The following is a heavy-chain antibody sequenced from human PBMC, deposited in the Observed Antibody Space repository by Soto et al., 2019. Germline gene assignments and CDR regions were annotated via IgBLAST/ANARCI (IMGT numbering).Heavy chain of an antibody. CDR1: GGSFSGYY. CDR3: ARESHDILTGPPWVWYFDL. V-gene: IGHV4-34*01. Sequence: QVQLQQWGAGPLRPLETLSLTCGVSGGSFSGYYWAWIRQSPGKGLEWIGEINDRGSINYNPSLKSRVSISVDTSKNQYSLNLRSVTAEDTAVYYCARESHDILTGPPWVWYFDLWGRGTLVTVSS. D-gene: IGHD3-9*01. J-gene: IGHJ2*01. CDR2: INDRGSI.